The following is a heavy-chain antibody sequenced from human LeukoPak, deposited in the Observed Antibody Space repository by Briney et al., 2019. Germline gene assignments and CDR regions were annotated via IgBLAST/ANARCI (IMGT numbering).Heavy chain of an antibody. D-gene: IGHD1-26*01. V-gene: IGHV4-59*12. Sequence: PSETLSLTCTISGGSISSYFWSWIRQPPGKRLEWIGYIYYTGSTNYNPSLKSRVIISLDTSKNQFSLKLSSVTAADTAVYYCARTLSRWDPFDYWGQGTLVTVSS. CDR3: ARTLSRWDPFDY. CDR1: GGSISSYF. CDR2: IYYTGST. J-gene: IGHJ4*02.